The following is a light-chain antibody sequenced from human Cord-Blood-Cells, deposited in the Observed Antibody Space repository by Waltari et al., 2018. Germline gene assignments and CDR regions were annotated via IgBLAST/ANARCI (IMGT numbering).Light chain of an antibody. V-gene: IGLV1-47*01. CDR2: RNK. CDR1: SSNIGSNY. CDR3: AAWDDSLSGPV. J-gene: IGLJ3*02. Sequence: QSVLTQPPSASGTPGQRVTISCPGSSSNIGSNYVYWYQQLPGTAPKLLIYRNKQRPSGVPDRFSGSKSGTSASLAISGLRSEDEADYYCAAWDDSLSGPVFGGGTKLTVL.